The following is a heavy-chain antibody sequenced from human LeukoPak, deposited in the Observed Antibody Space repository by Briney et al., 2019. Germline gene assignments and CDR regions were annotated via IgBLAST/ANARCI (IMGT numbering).Heavy chain of an antibody. CDR2: INPNSGGT. V-gene: IGHV1-2*05. CDR1: GYTFTGYY. D-gene: IGHD3-16*01. Sequence: SSVKVSCKASGYTFTGYYMHWVRQAPGQGLEWMGRINPNSGGTNYAQKFQGRVTMTRDTTISPAHMELSRLRSDDKDVYYCARVDVGPRGGFWGQGTLVTVSS. J-gene: IGHJ4*02. CDR3: ARVDVGPRGGF.